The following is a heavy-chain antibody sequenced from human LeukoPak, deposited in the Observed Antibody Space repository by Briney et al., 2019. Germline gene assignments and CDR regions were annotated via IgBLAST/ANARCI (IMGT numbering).Heavy chain of an antibody. V-gene: IGHV4-61*02. CDR3: ARVAAKTVDY. CDR1: GGSISSSSYY. Sequence: PSETLSLTCTVSGGSISSSSYYWSWTRQPAGKGLEWIGRIYASGSTNYNPSLKSRVTISVDTSKNQFSLKLSSVTAADTAVYYCARVAAKTVDYWGQGTLVTVSS. J-gene: IGHJ4*02. D-gene: IGHD2-15*01. CDR2: IYASGST.